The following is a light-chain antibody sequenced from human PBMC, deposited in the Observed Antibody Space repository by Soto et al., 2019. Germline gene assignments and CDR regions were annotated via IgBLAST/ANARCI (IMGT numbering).Light chain of an antibody. J-gene: IGKJ1*01. Sequence: EIVMTQSPATLSVSPGERATLSCRASQSVGSDLAWYQQKPGQAPRLVIYDASNLESGVPSRFSGGGSGTEFSLTISSLQPDDFATYYCQQYNYFWAFGQGTKVDIK. CDR2: DAS. CDR3: QQYNYFWA. V-gene: IGKV3-15*01. CDR1: QSVGSD.